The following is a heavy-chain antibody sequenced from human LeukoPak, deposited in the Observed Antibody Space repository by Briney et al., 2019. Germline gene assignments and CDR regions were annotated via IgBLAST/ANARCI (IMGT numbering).Heavy chain of an antibody. V-gene: IGHV4-34*01. D-gene: IGHD5-18*01. CDR1: GGSFSGYY. CDR3: AKETSGGEYNYAWGILDY. CDR2: INHSGST. Sequence: PSETLSLTCAVYGGSFSGYYWSWIRQPPGKGLEWIGEINHSGSTNYNPSLKSRVTISVDTSKNQFSLKLSSVTAADTAVYYCAKETSGGEYNYAWGILDYWGQGTLVTVSS. J-gene: IGHJ4*02.